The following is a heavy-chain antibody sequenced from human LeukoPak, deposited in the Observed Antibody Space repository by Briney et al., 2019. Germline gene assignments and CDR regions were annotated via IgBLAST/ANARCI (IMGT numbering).Heavy chain of an antibody. D-gene: IGHD2-2*01. Sequence: GASVKVSCKDSGYTFTSYGISWVRQAPGQGLEWMGWISAYNGNTNYAQKLQGRVTITTDTSTSTAYMELRSLRSDDTAVYYCARDHEDIVVVPAAQNAFDIWGQGTMVTVSS. V-gene: IGHV1-18*01. CDR2: ISAYNGNT. CDR1: GYTFTSYG. J-gene: IGHJ3*02. CDR3: ARDHEDIVVVPAAQNAFDI.